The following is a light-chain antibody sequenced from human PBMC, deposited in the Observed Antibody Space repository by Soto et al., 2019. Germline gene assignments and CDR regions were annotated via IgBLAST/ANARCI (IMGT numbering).Light chain of an antibody. V-gene: IGKV3-15*01. CDR3: QQYNNWPPNT. CDR1: QSVSNN. J-gene: IGKJ5*01. CDR2: YAS. Sequence: EVVLTQSRGALSLSPGERATLSCRASQSVSNNYLAWYQQKPGQAPRLLIYYASTRATGIPDRFSGSGSGTEFTLTISSLQSEDFAVYYCQQYNNWPPNTFGQGTRLEIK.